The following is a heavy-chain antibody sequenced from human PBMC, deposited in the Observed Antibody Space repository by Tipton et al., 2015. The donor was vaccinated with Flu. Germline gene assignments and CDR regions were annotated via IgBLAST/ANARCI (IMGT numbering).Heavy chain of an antibody. J-gene: IGHJ5*02. Sequence: QLVQSGAEVKKPGESLKISCQGSGYSFANYWIGWVRQMSGKGLEWMGIIYPGDSNVRYSPSFQGQVTISADKSINTASLRWSSLKASDTAIYYCVRHPFCTDAVCPPGYWYFDPWGQGTLVTVSS. CDR3: VRHPFCTDAVCPPGYWYFDP. CDR2: IYPGDSNV. D-gene: IGHD2-8*01. V-gene: IGHV5-51*01. CDR1: GYSFANYW.